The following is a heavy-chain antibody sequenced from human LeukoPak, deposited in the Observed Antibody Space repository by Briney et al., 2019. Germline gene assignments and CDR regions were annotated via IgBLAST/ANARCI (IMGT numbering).Heavy chain of an antibody. V-gene: IGHV4-59*01. D-gene: IGHD2-2*01. J-gene: IGHJ5*02. CDR1: NGSINTYY. Sequence: SETLSPTCTVSNGSINTYYWSWIRQPPGKGPEWIGYIYYSGSTNYNPSLKSRVTISVDTSKNQFSLKLSSVTAADTAVYYCARGRYQLSPWGQGTLVAVSS. CDR2: IYYSGST. CDR3: ARGRYQLSP.